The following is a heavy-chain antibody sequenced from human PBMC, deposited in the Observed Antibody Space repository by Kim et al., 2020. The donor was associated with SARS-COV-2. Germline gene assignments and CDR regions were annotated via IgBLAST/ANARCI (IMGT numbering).Heavy chain of an antibody. CDR3: TVYYDYVWGSYALDY. CDR2: ISGDGGST. J-gene: IGHJ4*02. V-gene: IGHV3-43*02. CDR1: GFTFDDYA. D-gene: IGHD3-16*01. Sequence: GGSLRLSCAASGFTFDDYAMHWVRQAPGKGLEWVSLISGDGGSTYYADSVKGRFTISRDNSKNSLYLQMNSLRTEDTALYYCTVYYDYVWGSYALDYWGQGTLVTVSS.